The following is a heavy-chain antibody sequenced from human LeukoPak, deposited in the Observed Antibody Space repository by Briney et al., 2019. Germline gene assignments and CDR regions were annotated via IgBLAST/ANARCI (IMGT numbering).Heavy chain of an antibody. CDR1: GGSISSYY. D-gene: IGHD3-10*01. CDR2: IYYSGST. CDR3: ARPSYYDWYFDL. V-gene: IGHV4-59*08. J-gene: IGHJ2*01. Sequence: SETLSLTCTVSGGSISSYYWSWIRQPPGKGLEWIGYIYYSGSTNYNPSLKSRVTISVDTSKNQFSLKLSSVTAADTAVYYRARPSYYDWYFDLWGRGTLVTVSS.